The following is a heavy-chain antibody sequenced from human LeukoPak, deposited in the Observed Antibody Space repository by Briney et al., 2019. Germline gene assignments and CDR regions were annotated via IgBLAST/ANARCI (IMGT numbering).Heavy chain of an antibody. CDR2: IYTSGST. D-gene: IGHD4-17*01. CDR1: GGSISSGSYY. CDR3: ANSIDFDYGDYYFDY. Sequence: SETLSLTCTVSGGSISSGSYYWSWIRQPAGKGLEWIGRIYTSGSTNYNPSLKSRVTITLDTSKNQFSLKLSSVTAADTAVYYCANSIDFDYGDYYFDYWGQGALVTISS. J-gene: IGHJ4*02. V-gene: IGHV4-61*02.